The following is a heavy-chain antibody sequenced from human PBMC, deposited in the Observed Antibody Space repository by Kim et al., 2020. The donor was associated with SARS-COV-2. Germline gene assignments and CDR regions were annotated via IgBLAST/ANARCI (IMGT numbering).Heavy chain of an antibody. CDR1: GGSFSGYY. J-gene: IGHJ5*02. V-gene: IGHV4-34*01. Sequence: SETLSLTCAVYGGSFSGYYWSWIRQPPGKGLEWIGEINHSGSTNYNPSLKSRVTISVDTSKNQFSLKLSSVTAADTAVYYCARGVGSSWYKNWFDPWGQGTLVTVSS. CDR2: INHSGST. CDR3: ARGVGSSWYKNWFDP. D-gene: IGHD6-13*01.